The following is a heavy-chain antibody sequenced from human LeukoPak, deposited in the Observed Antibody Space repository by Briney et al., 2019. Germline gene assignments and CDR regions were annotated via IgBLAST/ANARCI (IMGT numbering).Heavy chain of an antibody. J-gene: IGHJ4*02. CDR2: IRSKAYGGTT. CDR3: TRGGRDYFDS. V-gene: IGHV3-49*04. Sequence: GGSLRLSCTASGFTFGDYDMSWVRQAPGKGLEWVGFIRSKAYGGTTEYAASVKGRFTISRDDSKIIAYLQMNSLKSEDTAVYYCTRGGRDYFDSWGQGTLVTVSS. D-gene: IGHD6-25*01. CDR1: GFTFGDYD.